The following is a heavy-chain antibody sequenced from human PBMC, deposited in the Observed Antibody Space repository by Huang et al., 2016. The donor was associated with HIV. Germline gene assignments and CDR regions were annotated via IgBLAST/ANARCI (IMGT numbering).Heavy chain of an antibody. D-gene: IGHD3-3*01. CDR1: GGSISTHY. Sequence: QVQLQESGPGLVKPSETLSLTCTVSGGSISTHYWSWIRQPPGKGLEWIGRIEYSGSTTSSPSLKSRVTRLLDTSKNQFSLRVNSVTAADTAMYYCARDHHDVWRGYRRMYFFDHWGQGTLVTVSS. CDR2: IEYSGST. CDR3: ARDHHDVWRGYRRMYFFDH. J-gene: IGHJ4*02. V-gene: IGHV4-59*11.